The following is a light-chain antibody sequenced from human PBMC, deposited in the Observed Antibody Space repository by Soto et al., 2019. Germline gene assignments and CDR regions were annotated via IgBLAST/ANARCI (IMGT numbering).Light chain of an antibody. J-gene: IGKJ1*01. CDR2: KIS. Sequence: DIALTQTPLSSPVTLGESTYISCRSSQSRVNSGGKTYLSWLHQRPGKPPRALLYKISNRFSGVPERFSGSGSGTDVTLKISRVEAEDVGVYFCMQNTHFPWTFGQGTKVDIK. CDR1: QSRVNSGGKTY. CDR3: MQNTHFPWT. V-gene: IGKV2-24*01.